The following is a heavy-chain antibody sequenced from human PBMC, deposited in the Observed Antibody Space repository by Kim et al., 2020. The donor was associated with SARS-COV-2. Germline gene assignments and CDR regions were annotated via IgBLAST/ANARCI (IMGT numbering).Heavy chain of an antibody. CDR2: IYYSGST. J-gene: IGHJ6*01. CDR3: ARDNLAAAGIRYGMDV. D-gene: IGHD6-13*01. Sequence: SETLSLTCTVSGGSISSSSYYWGWIRQPPGKGLEWIGSIYYSGSTYYNPSLKSRVTISVDTSKNQFSLKLSSVTAADTAVYYCARDNLAAAGIRYGMDV. V-gene: IGHV4-39*07. CDR1: GGSISSSSYY.